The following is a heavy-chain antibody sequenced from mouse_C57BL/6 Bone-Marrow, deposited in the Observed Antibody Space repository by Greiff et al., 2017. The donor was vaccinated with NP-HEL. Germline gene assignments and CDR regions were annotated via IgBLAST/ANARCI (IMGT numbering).Heavy chain of an antibody. J-gene: IGHJ4*01. V-gene: IGHV1-80*01. CDR2: IYPGDGDT. CDR3: ASEGYAIPDGGYYYAMDY. D-gene: IGHD2-14*01. Sequence: LKESGASVKISCKASGYAFSSYWMNWVKQRPGKGLEWIGQIYPGDGDTNYNGKFKGKATLTADKSSSTAYMQLSSLTSEDSAVYFCASEGYAIPDGGYYYAMDYWGQGTSVTVSS. CDR1: GYAFSSYW.